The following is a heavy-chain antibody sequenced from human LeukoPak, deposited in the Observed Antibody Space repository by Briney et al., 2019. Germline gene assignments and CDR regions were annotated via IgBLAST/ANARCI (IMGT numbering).Heavy chain of an antibody. V-gene: IGHV3-72*01. D-gene: IGHD3-10*01. J-gene: IGHJ4*02. CDR2: IRDKGQGYST. CDR3: ARDSGRGAQFDY. Sequence: GGSLRLSCTASGFTLSDHYMDWIRQAPGKGLEWVVRIRDKGQGYSTTFAASVKGRFTISRDDLKNSLYLQMSSLRTEDTAVYYCARDSGRGAQFDYWGQGTLVTVSS. CDR1: GFTLSDHY.